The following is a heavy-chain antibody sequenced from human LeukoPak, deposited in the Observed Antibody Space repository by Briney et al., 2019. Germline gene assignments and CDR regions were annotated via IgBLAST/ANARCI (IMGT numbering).Heavy chain of an antibody. CDR2: IGSSGTYI. CDR3: TRSSIAVAGSDY. Sequence: GGSLRLSCAASGFTFTSYTMNWVRQAPGKGLEWVSAIGSSGTYIFYAGSVKGRFTVSRDNAKNSLYLQMSSLRAEDSAVYYCTRSSIAVAGSDYWGQGTLVTVSS. J-gene: IGHJ4*02. CDR1: GFTFTSYT. V-gene: IGHV3-21*01. D-gene: IGHD6-19*01.